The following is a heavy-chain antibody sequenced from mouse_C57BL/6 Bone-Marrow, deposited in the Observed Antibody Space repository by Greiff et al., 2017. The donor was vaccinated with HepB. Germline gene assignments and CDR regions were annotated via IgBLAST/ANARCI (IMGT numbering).Heavy chain of an antibody. Sequence: QVQLKQPGAELVRPGTSVKLSCKASGYTFTSYWMHWVKQRPGQGLEWIGVIDPSDSYTNYNQKFKGKATLTVDTSSSTAYMQLSSLTSEDSAVYYCARGSDSSGPWFAYWGQGTLVTVSA. V-gene: IGHV1-59*01. CDR3: ARGSDSSGPWFAY. D-gene: IGHD3-2*02. J-gene: IGHJ3*01. CDR2: IDPSDSYT. CDR1: GYTFTSYW.